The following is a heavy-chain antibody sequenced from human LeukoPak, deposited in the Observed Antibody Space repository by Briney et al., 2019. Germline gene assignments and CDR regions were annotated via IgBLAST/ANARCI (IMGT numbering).Heavy chain of an antibody. Sequence: PSETLSLTCTVSGGSISSYYWSWIRQPPGKGLEWIGYIYHSGSTNYNPSLKSRVTISVDTSKNQFSLKLSSVTAADTAVYYCARDQTRFWSGYYEAAYNWFDPWGQGTLVTVSS. V-gene: IGHV4-59*01. CDR1: GGSISSYY. CDR2: IYHSGST. CDR3: ARDQTRFWSGYYEAAYNWFDP. D-gene: IGHD3-3*01. J-gene: IGHJ5*02.